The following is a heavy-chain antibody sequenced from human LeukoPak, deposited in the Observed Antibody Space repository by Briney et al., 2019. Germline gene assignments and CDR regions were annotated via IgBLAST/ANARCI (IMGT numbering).Heavy chain of an antibody. D-gene: IGHD1-1*01. CDR2: MNPNSGNT. J-gene: IGHJ4*02. CDR3: ARVDAYWNGEDY. V-gene: IGHV1-8*03. Sequence: ASVKVSCKASGYTFTSYDINWVRQATGQGLEWMGWMNPNSGNTGYAQKFQGRVTITRNTSISTAYVELSSLRSEDTAVYYCARVDAYWNGEDYWGQGTLVTVSS. CDR1: GYTFTSYD.